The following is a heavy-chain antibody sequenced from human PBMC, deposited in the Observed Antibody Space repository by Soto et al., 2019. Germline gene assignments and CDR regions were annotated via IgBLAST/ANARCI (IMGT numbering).Heavy chain of an antibody. CDR1: GFTFSEYE. CDR3: ARGMDIVATIGFDY. CDR2: ILSTGTTI. Sequence: GGSLRLSCAASGFTFSEYEMNWVRQALGKGLEWVAYILSTGTTIYYADSVKGRFTISRDNAKNSLYLQMNSLRAEDTAVYYCARGMDIVATIGFDYWGLGTLVTVSS. J-gene: IGHJ4*02. V-gene: IGHV3-48*03. D-gene: IGHD5-12*01.